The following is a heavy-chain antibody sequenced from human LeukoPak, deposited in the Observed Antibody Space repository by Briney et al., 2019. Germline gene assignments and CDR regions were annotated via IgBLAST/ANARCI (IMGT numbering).Heavy chain of an antibody. CDR1: GGSFSGYY. V-gene: IGHV4-34*01. J-gene: IGHJ3*02. Sequence: SETLSLTCAVYGGSFSGYYWSWIRQPPGKGLEWIGEINHSGSTNYNPSLKSRVTISVDASKNQFSLKVTSVTAADTAVYYCARGDSGGDTSDIWGQGTMVTVSS. CDR3: ARGDSGGDTSDI. D-gene: IGHD3-10*01. CDR2: INHSGST.